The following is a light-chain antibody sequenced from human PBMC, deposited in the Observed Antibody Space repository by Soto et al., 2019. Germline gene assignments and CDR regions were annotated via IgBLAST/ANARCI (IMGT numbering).Light chain of an antibody. CDR3: SSYTTSSTVV. CDR2: HVS. CDR1: SGDVGSYNY. V-gene: IGLV2-14*03. Sequence: QSALTQPASVSASPGQSITISCTGTSGDVGSYNYVSWYQQYTGKVPKVMIYHVSNRPSGVSNRFSGSKSGNTASLTISGLQAEDEADYYCSSYTTSSTVVFGGGTNVTVL. J-gene: IGLJ2*01.